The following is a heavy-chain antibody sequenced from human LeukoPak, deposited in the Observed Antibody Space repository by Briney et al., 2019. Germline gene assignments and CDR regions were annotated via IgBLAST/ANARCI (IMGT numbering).Heavy chain of an antibody. CDR3: ARGSSGLYYFDY. CDR1: GDSVSSNSAA. J-gene: IGHJ4*02. CDR2: TYYRSEWYT. Sequence: SQTLSLTCGISGDSVSSNSAAWNWIRQSPSRGLEWLGRTYYRSEWYTDYEVTVKSRITINPDTSKNQFSLQLNSVTPEDTAVYYCARGSSGLYYFDYWGQGTLVTVSS. D-gene: IGHD6-19*01. V-gene: IGHV6-1*01.